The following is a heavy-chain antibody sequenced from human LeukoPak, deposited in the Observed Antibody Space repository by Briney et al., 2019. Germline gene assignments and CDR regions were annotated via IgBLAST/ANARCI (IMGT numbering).Heavy chain of an antibody. CDR3: ARGSSMGGGYY. CDR1: GGSISSSSYY. Sequence: SETLSLTCTVSGGSISSSSYYWGWIRQPPGKGLEWIGSIYYSGSTYYNPSLKSRVTISVDTSKNQFSLKLSSVTAADTAVYYCARGSSMGGGYYWGQGTLVTVSS. J-gene: IGHJ4*02. D-gene: IGHD3-16*01. CDR2: IYYSGST. V-gene: IGHV4-39*07.